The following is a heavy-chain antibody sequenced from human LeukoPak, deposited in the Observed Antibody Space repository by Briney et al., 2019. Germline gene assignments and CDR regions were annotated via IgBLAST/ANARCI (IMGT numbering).Heavy chain of an antibody. D-gene: IGHD6-13*01. V-gene: IGHV4-34*01. CDR3: ARSPRLSSSWYRVDAFDI. J-gene: IGHJ3*02. CDR1: GGSFSGYY. CDR2: INHSGST. Sequence: SETLSLTCAVYGGSFSGYYWSWIRQPPGKGLEWVGEINHSGSTNYNPSLKSRVTISVDTSKNQFSLKLSSVTAADTAVYYCARSPRLSSSWYRVDAFDIWGQGTMVTVSS.